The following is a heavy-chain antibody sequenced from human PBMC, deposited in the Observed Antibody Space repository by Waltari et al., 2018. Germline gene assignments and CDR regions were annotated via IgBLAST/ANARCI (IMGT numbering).Heavy chain of an antibody. D-gene: IGHD3-22*01. CDR1: GGTFSSYT. V-gene: IGHV1-69*02. J-gene: IGHJ4*02. Sequence: QVQLVQSGAEVKKPGFSVKVSCKASGGTFSSYTISWVRQAPGQGLEWMGRIIPNLGIANYAQKFQGRVTITADKSTSTAYMELSSLRSEDTAVYYCAREGDYYDSSGLDYWGQGTLVTVSS. CDR3: AREGDYYDSSGLDY. CDR2: IIPNLGIA.